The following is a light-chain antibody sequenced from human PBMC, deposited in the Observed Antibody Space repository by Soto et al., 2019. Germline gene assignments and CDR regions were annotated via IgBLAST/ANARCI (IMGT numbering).Light chain of an antibody. CDR3: AAWDDSLNAVV. CDR1: SSNIGSNI. CDR2: GNN. V-gene: IGLV1-44*01. J-gene: IGLJ2*01. Sequence: QSVLTQPPSASGTPGQRVTISCSGSSSNIGSNIVNWYQQLPETAPKLLIYGNNQRPSGVPDRFSGSKSGTSASLAISGLQSEDEADYYCAAWDDSLNAVVFGGGTKLTVL.